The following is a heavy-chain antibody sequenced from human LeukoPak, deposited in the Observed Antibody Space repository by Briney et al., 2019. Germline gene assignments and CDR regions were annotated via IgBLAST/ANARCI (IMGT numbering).Heavy chain of an antibody. D-gene: IGHD5-18*01. V-gene: IGHV4-34*01. Sequence: SETLSLTCAVYGGSFSGYYWSWIRQPPGKGLEWIGEINHSGSTNYNPSLKSRVTISVDTSKNQFSLKLSSVTAADTAVYYCARGAPPGLPDTAMARGILYWFDYWGQGTLVTVSS. J-gene: IGHJ4*02. CDR1: GGSFSGYY. CDR3: ARGAPPGLPDTAMARGILYWFDY. CDR2: INHSGST.